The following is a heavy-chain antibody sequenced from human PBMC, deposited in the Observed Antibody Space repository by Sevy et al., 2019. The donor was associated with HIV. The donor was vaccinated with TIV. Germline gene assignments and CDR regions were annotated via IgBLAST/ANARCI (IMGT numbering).Heavy chain of an antibody. Sequence: SETLSLTCTVSGGSISSSSYYWGWIRQTPGKGLEWIGSIYHSGSTYYNPSLKSRVTISVDTSKNQFSLKLSSVTAADTAVYYCARHTRDYYMDVWGKGTTVTVSS. CDR1: GGSISSSSYY. CDR2: IYHSGST. V-gene: IGHV4-39*01. CDR3: ARHTRDYYMDV. J-gene: IGHJ6*03.